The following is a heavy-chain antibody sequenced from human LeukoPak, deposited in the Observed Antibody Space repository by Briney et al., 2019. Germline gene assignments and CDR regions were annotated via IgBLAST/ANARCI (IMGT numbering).Heavy chain of an antibody. Sequence: GGSLRLSCAASGFTFSSYSMNWVRQAPGKGLEWVSAISGSGGSTYYADSVKGRFTISRDNSKNTLYLQMNSLRAEDTAVYYCAKASQGIAAAADYWGQGTLVTVSS. J-gene: IGHJ4*02. D-gene: IGHD6-13*01. V-gene: IGHV3-23*01. CDR3: AKASQGIAAAADY. CDR2: ISGSGGST. CDR1: GFTFSSYS.